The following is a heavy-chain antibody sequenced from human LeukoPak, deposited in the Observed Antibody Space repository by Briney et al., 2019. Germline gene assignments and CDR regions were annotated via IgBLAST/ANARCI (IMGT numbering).Heavy chain of an antibody. J-gene: IGHJ4*02. Sequence: GGSLRLSCTTSGFSFKDAWLSWVRQAPGKGREWVGRIKSKGSGETTDYGAREKGRFIISREESKDMGSLQMTSLTTEDTAVYYCVTDVAGVGYGELDYWGQGTLVTVSS. D-gene: IGHD4-17*01. CDR2: IKSKGSGETT. CDR3: VTDVAGVGYGELDY. CDR1: GFSFKDAW. V-gene: IGHV3-15*01.